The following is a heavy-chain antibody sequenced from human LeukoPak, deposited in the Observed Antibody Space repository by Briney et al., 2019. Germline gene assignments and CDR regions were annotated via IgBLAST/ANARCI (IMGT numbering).Heavy chain of an antibody. CDR3: ARGSPTPNSRYFGL. V-gene: IGHV3-74*01. CDR2: INSDGSSA. J-gene: IGHJ2*01. D-gene: IGHD4-11*01. CDR1: EFTFNDYW. Sequence: PGGSLRLSCEASEFTFNDYWMHWVRQGPGKGLVWVSRINSDGSSASYADSVKGRFTISRDNAKNTLYLQMNSLRAEDTAVYYCARGSPTPNSRYFGLWGRGTLVTVSS.